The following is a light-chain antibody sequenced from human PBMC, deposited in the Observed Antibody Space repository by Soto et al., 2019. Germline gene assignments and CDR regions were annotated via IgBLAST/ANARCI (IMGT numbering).Light chain of an antibody. J-gene: IGLJ7*01. CDR2: DVS. CDR1: SSDVGAYNF. CDR3: SSYTTSDTWV. V-gene: IGLV2-14*03. Sequence: QSVPTQPASVSGSPGQSITISCSGTSSDVGAYNFVSWYQHHPGKAPKLIIHDVSDRPSGVSDRFSASKSANTASLTISGLQAEDEADYYCSSYTTSDTWVFGGGTQLTVL.